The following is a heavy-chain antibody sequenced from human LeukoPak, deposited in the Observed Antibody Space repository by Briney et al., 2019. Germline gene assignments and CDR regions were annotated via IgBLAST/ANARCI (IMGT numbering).Heavy chain of an antibody. CDR1: GFTFNSYG. CDR2: IRYDGSNK. CDR3: AKDGIAAAPYYYYYYMDV. V-gene: IGHV3-30*02. Sequence: GGSLRLSCAASGFTFNSYGMHWVRQAPGKGLEWVAFIRYDGSNKYYADSVTGRFTISRDNSKNTLYLEVNSLRAEDTAVYYCAKDGIAAAPYYYYYYMDVWGTGTTVTVSS. J-gene: IGHJ6*03. D-gene: IGHD6-13*01.